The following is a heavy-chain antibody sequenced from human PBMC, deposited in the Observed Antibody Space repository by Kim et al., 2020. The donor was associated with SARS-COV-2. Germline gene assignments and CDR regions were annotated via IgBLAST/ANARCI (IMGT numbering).Heavy chain of an antibody. CDR1: GYTFTDYP. CDR3: ARGEWGLRRFDY. CDR2: VSTGNGDT. V-gene: IGHV1-3*04. D-gene: IGHD1-26*01. J-gene: IGHJ4*02. Sequence: ASVKVSCKTSGYTFTDYPTHWVRQAPGQRLEWMGWVSTGNGDTRYSQKFQDRVTITRDTSANIAYMELSSLISEDTAVYYCARGEWGLRRFDYWGQGTLVTVSS.